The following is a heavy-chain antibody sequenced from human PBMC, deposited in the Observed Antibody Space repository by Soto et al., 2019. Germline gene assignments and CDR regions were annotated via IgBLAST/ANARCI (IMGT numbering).Heavy chain of an antibody. CDR3: TIGSGANDGGRWVSS. J-gene: IGHJ5*02. V-gene: IGHV3-15*07. Sequence: EVQLVESGGDLVKPGGSLRLSCTASRLTFTDAWMYWVRQAPGKGLEWVGRVKSMGDGGTTDLAAPVGGRFSISRDDSKNKLYLQLNSLQTEDTAVYYYTIGSGANDGGRWVSSWGPGTMVTVSS. CDR1: RLTFTDAW. D-gene: IGHD2-15*01. CDR2: VKSMGDGGTT.